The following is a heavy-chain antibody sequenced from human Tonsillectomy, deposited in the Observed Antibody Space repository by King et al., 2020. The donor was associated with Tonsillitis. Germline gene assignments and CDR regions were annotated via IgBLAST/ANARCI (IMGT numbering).Heavy chain of an antibody. D-gene: IGHD5-18*01. CDR1: GFTFSRYW. CDR3: ARDLKWILLPYIDY. J-gene: IGHJ4*02. CDR2: INQDGSEK. Sequence: VQLVESGGGLVQPGGSLRLSCAASGFTFSRYWMSWVRQAPGKGLEWVANINQDGSEKYFVDSVKGRFTISIDNAKNSLYLQMSSLRAEDTAVYYCARDLKWILLPYIDYWGQGTLVTVSS. V-gene: IGHV3-7*03.